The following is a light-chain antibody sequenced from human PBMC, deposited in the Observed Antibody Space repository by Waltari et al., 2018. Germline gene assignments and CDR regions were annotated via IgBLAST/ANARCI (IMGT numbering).Light chain of an antibody. CDR1: SSDVGAYNY. J-gene: IGLJ3*02. CDR2: EVS. CDR3: SSYAGSNIV. V-gene: IGLV2-8*01. Sequence: QSALTQPPSASGSPGQSVTISCTGTSSDVGAYNYVSWYQQHPGKAPKPRISEVSKRPSGVPDRFSGSKSGNTASLTVSGLQAEDEADYYCSSYAGSNIVFGGGTKLTVL.